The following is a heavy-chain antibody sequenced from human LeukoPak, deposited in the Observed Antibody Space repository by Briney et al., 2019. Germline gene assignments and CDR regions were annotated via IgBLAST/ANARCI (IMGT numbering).Heavy chain of an antibody. CDR2: ISYDGSNK. CDR3: ARDGRYYYDSSFGDRTYPSDY. CDR1: GFTFSSYW. V-gene: IGHV3-30-3*01. D-gene: IGHD3-22*01. Sequence: GGSLRLSCAASGFTFSSYWMSWVRQAPGKGLEWVAVISYDGSNKYYADSVKGRFTISRDNSKNTLYLQMNSLRAEDTAVYYCARDGRYYYDSSFGDRTYPSDYWGQGTLVTVSS. J-gene: IGHJ4*02.